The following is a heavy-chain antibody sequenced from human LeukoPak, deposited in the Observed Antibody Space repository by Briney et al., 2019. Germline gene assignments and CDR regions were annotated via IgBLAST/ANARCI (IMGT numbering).Heavy chain of an antibody. J-gene: IGHJ1*01. CDR1: GFTFSNHW. CDR3: ARGSSGYYCDHFQT. Sequence: PGVSLRLSCAASGFTFSNHWMTWIRQAPGKGLEWVANIKQDGIEKYYADSVEGRFTVSRDNTKKTLFLQMHTLRAEDTAVYYCARGSSGYYCDHFQTWGQGSLVTVSS. V-gene: IGHV3-7*01. D-gene: IGHD3-22*01. CDR2: IKQDGIEK.